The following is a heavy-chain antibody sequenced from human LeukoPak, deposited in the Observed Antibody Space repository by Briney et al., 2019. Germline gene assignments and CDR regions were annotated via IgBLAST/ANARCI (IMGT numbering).Heavy chain of an antibody. CDR2: INQGGSEK. J-gene: IGHJ6*03. Sequence: GGSLRLSCTASGFTFSTFWMSWVRQAPGKVLEWVANINQGGSEKYSVDSVKGRFTISRDNSKDTLYLQMNSLRAEDTAVYYCAKCSGWFVRGKDYYYYYMDVWGKGTTVTVSS. V-gene: IGHV3-7*03. CDR3: AKCSGWFVRGKDYYYYYMDV. CDR1: GFTFSTFW. D-gene: IGHD6-19*01.